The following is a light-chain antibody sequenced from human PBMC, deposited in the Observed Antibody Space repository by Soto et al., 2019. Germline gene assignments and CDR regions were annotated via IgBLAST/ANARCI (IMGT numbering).Light chain of an antibody. CDR1: QSVSSTY. CDR3: QQFGGSPPYT. Sequence: EIVLTQSPGTLSLTPGERATLSCRSSQSVSSTYLAWYQQKPGQAPRLLIYGASSRATGIPGRFSGSGSGTDFILTISRLEPEDFAVYYCQQFGGSPPYTFGRGTKLEIK. V-gene: IGKV3-20*01. CDR2: GAS. J-gene: IGKJ2*01.